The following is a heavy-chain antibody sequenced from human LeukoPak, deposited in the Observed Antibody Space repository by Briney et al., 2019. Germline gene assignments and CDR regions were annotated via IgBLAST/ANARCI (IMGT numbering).Heavy chain of an antibody. CDR3: ARTRVDTATDYYFDY. CDR2: INPSGGST. CDR1: GYTFTSYY. D-gene: IGHD5-18*01. V-gene: IGHV1-46*01. Sequence: ASVKVSCKASGYTFTSYYMHWVRQAPGQGLEWMGIINPSGGSTSYAQKFQGRVTMTRDTSTSTVYMELSSLRSEDTAVYYCARTRVDTATDYYFDYWGQGTLVTVSS. J-gene: IGHJ4*02.